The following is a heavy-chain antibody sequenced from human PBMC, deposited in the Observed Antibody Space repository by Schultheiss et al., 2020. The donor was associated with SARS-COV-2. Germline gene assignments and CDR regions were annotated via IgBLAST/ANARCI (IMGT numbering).Heavy chain of an antibody. D-gene: IGHD3-22*01. CDR3: ARWEGGSSEII. J-gene: IGHJ3*02. Sequence: SETLSLTCAVYDGSFRDYFWSWIRQPPGGGLEWIGEVNRLGVTNYNPSLKSRVTMSLDTSKNQFSLKLSSVTAADTAVYYCARWEGGSSEIIWGQGTMVTVSS. CDR2: VNRLGVT. V-gene: IGHV4-34*01. CDR1: DGSFRDYF.